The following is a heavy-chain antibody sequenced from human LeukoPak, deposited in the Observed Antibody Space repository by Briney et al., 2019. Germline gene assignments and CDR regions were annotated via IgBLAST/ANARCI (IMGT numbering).Heavy chain of an antibody. Sequence: GGSLRLSCAASGFTFSSYAMHWVRQAPGKGLEWVAVISYGGSNKYYADSVKGRFTISRDNSKNTLYLQMNSLRAEDTAVYYCARDQVAALGVLGYWGQGTLVTVSS. D-gene: IGHD6-19*01. CDR2: ISYGGSNK. V-gene: IGHV3-30*04. CDR1: GFTFSSYA. J-gene: IGHJ4*02. CDR3: ARDQVAALGVLGY.